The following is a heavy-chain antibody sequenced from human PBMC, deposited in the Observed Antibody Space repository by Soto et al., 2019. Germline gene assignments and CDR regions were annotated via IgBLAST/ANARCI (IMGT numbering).Heavy chain of an antibody. CDR3: AKEGAWGKWYFDL. V-gene: IGHV3-30*18. CDR1: GFTFSSHG. J-gene: IGHJ2*01. CDR2: ISDNGGAQ. D-gene: IGHD7-27*01. Sequence: QVQLVESGGDVVQPGRSLRLSCAASGFTFSSHGMDWVRQAPGKGLEWVAVISDNGGAQFYADSVKGRFTISRDNSKNTLFLQMNSLTTDDTGVYFCAKEGAWGKWYFDLWGRGTLVTVSS.